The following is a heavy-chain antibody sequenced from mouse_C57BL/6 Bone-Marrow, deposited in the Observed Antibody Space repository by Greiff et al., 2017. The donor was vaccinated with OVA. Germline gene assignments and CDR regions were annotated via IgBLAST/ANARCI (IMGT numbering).Heavy chain of an antibody. V-gene: IGHV1-50*01. D-gene: IGHD1-1*01. Sequence: QVQLQQPGAELVKPGASVNLSFHSSGYTFTSYWMQWVKQRPGQGLEWIGEIDPSDSYTNYNQKFKGKATLTVDTSSSTAYMQLSSLTSEDSAVYYCAREDYYGSSSFDYWGQGTTLTVSS. CDR1: GYTFTSYW. J-gene: IGHJ2*01. CDR2: IDPSDSYT. CDR3: AREDYYGSSSFDY.